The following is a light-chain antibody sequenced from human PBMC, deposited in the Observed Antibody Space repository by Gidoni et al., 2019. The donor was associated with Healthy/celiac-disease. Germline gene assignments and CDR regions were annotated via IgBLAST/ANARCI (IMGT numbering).Light chain of an antibody. CDR3: QQYGSSPGLESIMYT. Sequence: EIVLTQSPGTLSLSPGERATLSCRASQSVSSSYLAWYQQKPGQAPRLLIYGASSRATGIPDRFSGSGSGTDFTLTISRLEPEDFAVYYCQQYGSSPGLESIMYTFXXXTKLEIK. J-gene: IGKJ2*01. CDR2: GAS. V-gene: IGKV3-20*01. CDR1: QSVSSSY.